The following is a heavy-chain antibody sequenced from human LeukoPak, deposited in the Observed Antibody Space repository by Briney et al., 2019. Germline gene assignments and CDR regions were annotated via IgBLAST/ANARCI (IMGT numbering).Heavy chain of an antibody. Sequence: SVKVSCKASGGTFSSYAISWVRQAPGQGLEWMGRIFPILGIANYAQKFQGRVTMTRDTSTSTVYMELSSLRSEDTAVYYCARPYDFWSGQGYWGQGTLVTVSS. CDR2: IFPILGIA. V-gene: IGHV1-69*04. CDR1: GGTFSSYA. CDR3: ARPYDFWSGQGY. J-gene: IGHJ4*02. D-gene: IGHD3-3*01.